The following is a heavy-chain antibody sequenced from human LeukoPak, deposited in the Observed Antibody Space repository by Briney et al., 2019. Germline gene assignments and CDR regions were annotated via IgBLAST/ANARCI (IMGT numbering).Heavy chain of an antibody. Sequence: PSETLSLTCTVSGGSISSYYWSWIRQPPGKGLEWIGYIYYSGSTNYNPSLKSRVTISVDTSKNQFSLELSSVTAADTAVYYCARVYSSSSPYYYYYMDVWGKGTTVTVSS. CDR1: GGSISSYY. J-gene: IGHJ6*03. V-gene: IGHV4-59*01. CDR2: IYYSGST. D-gene: IGHD6-6*01. CDR3: ARVYSSSSPYYYYYMDV.